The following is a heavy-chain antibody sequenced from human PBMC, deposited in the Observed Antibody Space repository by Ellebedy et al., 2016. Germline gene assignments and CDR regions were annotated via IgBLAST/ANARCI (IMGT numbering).Heavy chain of an antibody. V-gene: IGHV3-23*01. D-gene: IGHD1-14*01. CDR2: ISGSGSST. Sequence: GGSLRLSCATSGFTFSSYAMTWVRQAPGKGLEWVSAISGSGSSTYYADSVKGRFTISRDNAKSSLYLQMNSLRAEDTAVYYCARGNTIPGPEPLDYWGQGTLITVSS. CDR1: GFTFSSYA. CDR3: ARGNTIPGPEPLDY. J-gene: IGHJ4*02.